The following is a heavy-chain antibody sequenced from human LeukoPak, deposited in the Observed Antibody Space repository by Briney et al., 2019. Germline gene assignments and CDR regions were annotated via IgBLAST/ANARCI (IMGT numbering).Heavy chain of an antibody. Sequence: SETLSLTCTVSGGSMKNFYWSWVRQAPGKGLEWIGYIYYSGSTKYNPSLASPLSMSVDTAKNQFSLKLASVTAADTAVYYCARGVTGTTKGVFDYWGQGTLVTVSS. J-gene: IGHJ4*02. CDR1: GGSMKNFY. CDR2: IYYSGST. CDR3: ARGVTGTTKGVFDY. V-gene: IGHV4-59*08. D-gene: IGHD1-7*01.